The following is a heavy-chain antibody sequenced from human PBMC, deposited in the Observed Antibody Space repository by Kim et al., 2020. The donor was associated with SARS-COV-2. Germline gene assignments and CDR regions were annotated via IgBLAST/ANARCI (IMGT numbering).Heavy chain of an antibody. CDR1: GFSFTSKT. CDR2: IIGTSGYT. CDR3: ARVISAAGPISFDP. J-gene: IGHJ5*02. V-gene: IGHV3-21*01. Sequence: GGSLRLSCAASGFSFTSKTMNWVRQAPGKGLEWVSSIIGTSGYTYYADSVKGRFTISRDNTKNSLYLQMNSLRADDTAVYYCARVISAAGPISFDPWGRGTLVTVSS. D-gene: IGHD6-13*01.